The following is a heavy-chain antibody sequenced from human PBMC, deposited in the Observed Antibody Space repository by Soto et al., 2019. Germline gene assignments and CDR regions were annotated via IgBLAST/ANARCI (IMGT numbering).Heavy chain of an antibody. D-gene: IGHD1-26*01. Sequence: QVRLQESGPGLVKPSQTLSLTCTVSGGSISSGDYYWSWIRQPPGKGLEWIGYIYYSGSTYYNPSLKWRVTLTLDPSTSQFSLKLSSVTAADTAVYYCAGGPGASGYYYYYGMDVWGQGTTVTVSS. CDR3: AGGPGASGYYYYYGMDV. J-gene: IGHJ6*02. CDR1: GGSISSGDYY. V-gene: IGHV4-30-4*01. CDR2: IYYSGST.